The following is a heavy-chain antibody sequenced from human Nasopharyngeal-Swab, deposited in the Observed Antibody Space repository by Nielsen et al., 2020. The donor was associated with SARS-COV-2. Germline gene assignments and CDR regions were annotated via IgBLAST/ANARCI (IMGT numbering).Heavy chain of an antibody. CDR3: AREEVITIFGVMAYYFDY. CDR1: GYTFTSYG. CDR2: ISAYNGNT. V-gene: IGHV1-18*01. J-gene: IGHJ4*02. D-gene: IGHD3-3*01. Sequence: ASVKVSCKASGYTFTSYGISWVRQAPGQGLEWMGWISAYNGNTNYAQKLQGRVTMTTDTSTSTAYMELRSLRSDDTAVYYCAREEVITIFGVMAYYFDYWGQGTLVTVSS.